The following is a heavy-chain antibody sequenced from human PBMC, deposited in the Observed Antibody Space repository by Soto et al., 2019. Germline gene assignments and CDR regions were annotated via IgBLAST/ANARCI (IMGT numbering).Heavy chain of an antibody. CDR3: ARTTMVRGVIITPAGY. CDR1: GYTFTSYA. D-gene: IGHD3-10*01. J-gene: IGHJ4*02. V-gene: IGHV1-3*01. Sequence: QVQLVQSGAEVKKPGASVKVSCKASGYTFTSYAMHWVRQAPGQRLEWMGWINAGNGNTKYSQKFQGRVTITRDTSASTAYMELSSLRSEDTAVYYCARTTMVRGVIITPAGYWGQRTLVTVSS. CDR2: INAGNGNT.